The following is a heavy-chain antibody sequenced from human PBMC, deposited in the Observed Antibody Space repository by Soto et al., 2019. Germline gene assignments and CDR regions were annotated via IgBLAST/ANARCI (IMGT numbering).Heavy chain of an antibody. V-gene: IGHV3-30*18. CDR1: GFTFSSYG. D-gene: IGHD5-12*01. CDR2: ISYDGSNK. Sequence: GGSLRLSCAASGFTFSSYGMHWVRQAPGKGLEWVAVISYDGSNKYYADSVKGRSTISRDNSKNTLYLQMNSLRAEDTAVYYCAKDREGLDIVATTPDYWGQGTLVTVSS. CDR3: AKDREGLDIVATTPDY. J-gene: IGHJ4*02.